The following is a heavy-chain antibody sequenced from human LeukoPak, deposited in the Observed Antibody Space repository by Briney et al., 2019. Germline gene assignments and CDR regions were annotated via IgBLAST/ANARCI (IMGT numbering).Heavy chain of an antibody. CDR1: GVSISIYY. Sequence: PSETLSLTCTVSGVSISIYYWSWIRQPPGKGLEWIGYIYYSESTHYSPSLNSRVTISVDTSKDQFSLKLSSVTAADTAVYYCARLLESCGGDCYPAGEFDYWGQGPLVTVSS. D-gene: IGHD2-21*02. CDR3: ARLLESCGGDCYPAGEFDY. CDR2: IYYSEST. V-gene: IGHV4-59*01. J-gene: IGHJ4*02.